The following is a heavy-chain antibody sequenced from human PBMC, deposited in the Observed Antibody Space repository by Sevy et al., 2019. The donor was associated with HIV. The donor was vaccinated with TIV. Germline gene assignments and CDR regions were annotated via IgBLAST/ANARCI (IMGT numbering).Heavy chain of an antibody. Sequence: GGSLRLSCAASGFTFSNAWMSWVRQAPGKGLEWVGRIKSKTDGGTTDYAAPVKGRFTISRDDSKNTLYLQMNSLKTEDTAVYYCTTELMAALDYYYYGMDVWGQWTTVTVSS. V-gene: IGHV3-15*01. J-gene: IGHJ6*02. CDR2: IKSKTDGGTT. D-gene: IGHD2-8*01. CDR1: GFTFSNAW. CDR3: TTELMAALDYYYYGMDV.